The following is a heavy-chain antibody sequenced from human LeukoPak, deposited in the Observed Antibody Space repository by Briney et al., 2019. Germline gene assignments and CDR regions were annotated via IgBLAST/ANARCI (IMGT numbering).Heavy chain of an antibody. Sequence: SETLSLTCGVYGGSLSRYYWTWIRQPPGKGLEWIGEINHSGSTNYNPSLKSRVTISVDTSKNQFSLKLSSVTAADTAVYYCARGGGLRYFDWLFRPFDYWGQGTLVTVSS. CDR2: INHSGST. CDR3: ARGGGLRYFDWLFRPFDY. D-gene: IGHD3-9*01. CDR1: GGSLSRYY. V-gene: IGHV4-34*01. J-gene: IGHJ4*02.